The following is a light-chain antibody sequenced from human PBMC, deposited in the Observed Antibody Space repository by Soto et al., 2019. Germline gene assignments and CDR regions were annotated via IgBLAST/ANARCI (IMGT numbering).Light chain of an antibody. CDR2: DNN. CDR1: SSNIGAGYD. Sequence: QSVLTQLPSMSGAPGQRVTISCTGSSSNIGAGYDVHWYQQHPGTAPKLLIFDNNNRPSGVPDRFSGSKSDTSASLAITGLQAEDEADYYCQSFDTSLSGFVVFGGGTKVTVL. V-gene: IGLV1-40*01. J-gene: IGLJ2*01. CDR3: QSFDTSLSGFVV.